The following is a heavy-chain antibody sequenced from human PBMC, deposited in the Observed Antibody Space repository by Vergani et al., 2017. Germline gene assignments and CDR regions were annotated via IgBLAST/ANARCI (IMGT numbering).Heavy chain of an antibody. Sequence: VQLVESGGGLVKPGGSLRLSCAASGFTFSSYDMHWVRQATGKGLEWVSAIGTAGDTYYPGSVKGRFTISRDNSKNTLYLQMNSLRAEDTAVYYCAKGEQLVNYYYYYYMDVWGKGTTVTVSS. D-gene: IGHD6-6*01. CDR3: AKGEQLVNYYYYYYMDV. V-gene: IGHV3-13*01. J-gene: IGHJ6*03. CDR2: IGTAGDT. CDR1: GFTFSSYD.